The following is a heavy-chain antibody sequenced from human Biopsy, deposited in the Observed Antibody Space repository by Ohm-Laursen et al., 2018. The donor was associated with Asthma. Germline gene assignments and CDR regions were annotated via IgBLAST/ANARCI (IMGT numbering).Heavy chain of an antibody. D-gene: IGHD6-19*01. J-gene: IGHJ4*02. CDR1: GYTFINND. V-gene: IGHV1-8*01. Sequence: ASVKVSCKVSGYTFINNDINWVRQAAGQGLEWMGWMNPNSGNTGYAQKFQDRVTMTWDTSTSTVYMDLRSLRSEDSAVYYCARDRDSRQWLILDYWGPGTLVTVSS. CDR3: ARDRDSRQWLILDY. CDR2: MNPNSGNT.